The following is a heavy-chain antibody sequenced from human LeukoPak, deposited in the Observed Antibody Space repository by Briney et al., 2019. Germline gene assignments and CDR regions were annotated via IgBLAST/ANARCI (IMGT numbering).Heavy chain of an antibody. D-gene: IGHD2-2*01. J-gene: IGHJ4*02. CDR1: GGSISSGGYY. V-gene: IGHV4-31*03. CDR2: IYYSGST. CDR3: ASEVVVVPAATGLRGYFDY. Sequence: SRTLSLTCTVSGGSISSGGYYWSWIRQHPGKGLEWIGYIYYSGSTYYNPSLKSRVTISVDTSKNQFSLKLSSVTAADTAVYYCASEVVVVPAATGLRGYFDYWGQGTLVTVSS.